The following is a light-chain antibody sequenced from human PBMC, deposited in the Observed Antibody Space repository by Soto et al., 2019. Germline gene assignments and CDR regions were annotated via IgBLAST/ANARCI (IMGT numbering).Light chain of an antibody. Sequence: QSALTQPASVSGSPGQSITISCTGTSSDVGNYNLVSWYQQHPGEAPKLMIYEGSKRPSGVSNRFSGSKSGNTASLTISGLQAEDEADYYCCSYAGSGTLLFGGGTKLTVL. CDR3: CSYAGSGTLL. J-gene: IGLJ2*01. CDR1: SSDVGNYNL. V-gene: IGLV2-23*01. CDR2: EGS.